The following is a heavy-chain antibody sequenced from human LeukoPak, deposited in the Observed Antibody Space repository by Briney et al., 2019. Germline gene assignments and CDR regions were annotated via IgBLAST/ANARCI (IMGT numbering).Heavy chain of an antibody. CDR2: IYTSGST. CDR1: GGSISSGSYH. V-gene: IGHV4-61*02. D-gene: IGHD3-22*01. Sequence: SETLSLTCTVSGGSISSGSYHWSWIWQPAGKGLEWIGRIYTSGSTNYNPSLKSRVTISGDTSKNQFSLKLSSVTAADTAVYYCARGSSHYESSAYYKDSIDCWGQGTLVTVSS. CDR3: ARGSSHYESSAYYKDSIDC. J-gene: IGHJ4*02.